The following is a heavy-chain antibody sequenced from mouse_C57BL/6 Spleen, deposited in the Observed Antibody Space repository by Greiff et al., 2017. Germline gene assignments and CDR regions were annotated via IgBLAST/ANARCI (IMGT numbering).Heavy chain of an antibody. CDR1: GYTFTSYG. J-gene: IGHJ3*01. Sequence: QVQLKESGAELARPGASVKLSCKASGYTFTSYGISWVKQRTGQGLEWIGEIYPRSGNTYYNEKFKGKATLTADKSSSTAYMELRSLTSEDSAVYFCAEVYYGNFWFAYWGQGTLVTVSA. V-gene: IGHV1-81*01. CDR3: AEVYYGNFWFAY. D-gene: IGHD2-1*01. CDR2: IYPRSGNT.